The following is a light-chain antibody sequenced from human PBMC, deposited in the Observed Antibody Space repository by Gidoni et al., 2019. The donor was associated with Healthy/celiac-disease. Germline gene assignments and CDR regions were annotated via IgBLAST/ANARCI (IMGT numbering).Light chain of an antibody. CDR2: SAS. CDR1: PGISNY. CDR3: QKYNSAPLT. V-gene: IGKV1-27*01. Sequence: DIQMTQSPSSLSASVGDRVTITYRASPGISNYLAWYQQKPGKVPTLLIYSASTWQAGVPSRFSGSGSGTDFTLTISSLQPEDVATYYCQKYNSAPLTFGGGTKVEIK. J-gene: IGKJ4*01.